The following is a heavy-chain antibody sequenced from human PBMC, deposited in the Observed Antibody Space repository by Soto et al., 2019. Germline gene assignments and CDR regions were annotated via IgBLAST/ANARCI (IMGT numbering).Heavy chain of an antibody. J-gene: IGHJ5*02. V-gene: IGHV4-31*03. Sequence: SETLSLTCTVPGGSISDGYYWSWIRQHPGKGLEWIGSISDSGSTSYNPSLKSRLTISVDTSKNQFSLNLSSVTAADTAVYYCARRDRSGYSYWLDTWGQGTLVTVS. CDR1: GGSISDGYY. D-gene: IGHD3-22*01. CDR2: ISDSGST. CDR3: ARRDRSGYSYWLDT.